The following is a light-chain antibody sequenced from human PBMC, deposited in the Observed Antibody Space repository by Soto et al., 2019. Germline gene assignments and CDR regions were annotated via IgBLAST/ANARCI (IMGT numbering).Light chain of an antibody. J-gene: IGKJ5*01. Sequence: TQSPGTLSLSPGERATLSCRASQSVSSSWLAWYQQKPGKAPKLLIYAASSLQSGVPSRFSGSGSGTDFTLTISSLQPEDFATYYCQQANSFPITFGQGTRLEIK. CDR2: AAS. CDR1: QSVSSSW. V-gene: IGKV1-12*01. CDR3: QQANSFPIT.